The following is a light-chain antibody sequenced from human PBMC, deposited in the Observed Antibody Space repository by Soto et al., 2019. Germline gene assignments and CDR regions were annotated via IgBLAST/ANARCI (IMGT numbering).Light chain of an antibody. CDR3: QQYGSSPRT. V-gene: IGKV3-20*01. CDR2: GAS. Sequence: EIVLTQSPGTLSLSPGERATLSCRASPSVSSSYLAWYQQKPGQAPRLLIYGASSRATGIRDRFSGSGSGTDFTFTISSLEPEDFAVYFCQQYGSSPRTFGQGTKVEIK. CDR1: PSVSSSY. J-gene: IGKJ1*01.